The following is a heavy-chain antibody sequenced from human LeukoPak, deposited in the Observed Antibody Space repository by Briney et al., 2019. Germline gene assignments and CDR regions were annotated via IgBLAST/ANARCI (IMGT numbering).Heavy chain of an antibody. CDR2: LSYDGSNE. V-gene: IGHV3-30*18. CDR3: AKDRNDFWSGYFGY. Sequence: PGGSLRLSCAASGFTFSALGMHWVRQAPGKGLEWGAVLSYDGSNEYYADSVKGRFTISRDNSKNTLYLQMNSLRAEDTAVYYCAKDRNDFWSGYFGYWGQGTLVTVSS. CDR1: GFTFSALG. D-gene: IGHD3-3*01. J-gene: IGHJ4*02.